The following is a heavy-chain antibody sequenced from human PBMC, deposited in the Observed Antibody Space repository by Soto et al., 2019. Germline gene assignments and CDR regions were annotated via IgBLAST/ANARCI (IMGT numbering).Heavy chain of an antibody. J-gene: IGHJ4*02. CDR2: INAGNGDT. D-gene: IGHD3-22*01. Sequence: ASVKVSCKASGYTFTSYLMHWVRQAPGQGLEWMGWINAGNGDTKYSQKFQGRVTITRDTSANTAYMELSSLRSEDTAVFYCARDWTHYDSSGPGDYWGQGTLVTVS. CDR3: ARDWTHYDSSGPGDY. CDR1: GYTFTSYL. V-gene: IGHV1-3*01.